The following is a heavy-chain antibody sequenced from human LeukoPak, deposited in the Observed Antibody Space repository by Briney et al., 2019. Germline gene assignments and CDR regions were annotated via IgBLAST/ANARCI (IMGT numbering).Heavy chain of an antibody. CDR1: GFTFSSST. J-gene: IGHJ5*02. D-gene: IGHD4/OR15-4a*01. CDR2: VRSSSDYI. CDR3: VRIPNSANFPNWFDP. V-gene: IGHV3-21*01. Sequence: PGGSLRLSXAASGFTFSSSTMNWVRRAPGKGLEWVSSVRSSSDYIYYADSVKGRFTISRDNAKNSLYVQMNSLRAEDTAVYYCVRIPNSANFPNWFDPWGQGTLVTVSS.